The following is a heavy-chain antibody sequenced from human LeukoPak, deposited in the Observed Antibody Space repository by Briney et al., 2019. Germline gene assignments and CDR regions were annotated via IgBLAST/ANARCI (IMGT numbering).Heavy chain of an antibody. J-gene: IGHJ6*03. Sequence: PSETLSLTCTVSGDSINSTNYYWGWIRQPPGKGLEWIANIYYSGSTYYNPSLKSRVTISVDTSKNQFSLNLSSVTAADTAVYYCARLRGYTSSRTHNYYYYYMDVWGKGTTVTVSS. V-gene: IGHV4-39*01. CDR1: GDSINSTNYY. CDR2: IYYSGST. CDR3: ARLRGYTSSRTHNYYYYYMDV. D-gene: IGHD6-13*01.